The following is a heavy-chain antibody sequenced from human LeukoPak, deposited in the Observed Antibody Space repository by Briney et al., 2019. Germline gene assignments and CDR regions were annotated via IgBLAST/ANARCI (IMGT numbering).Heavy chain of an antibody. CDR3: ATKGEPQLVPH. V-gene: IGHV3-23*01. D-gene: IGHD1-14*01. CDR1: DFTFSYYA. J-gene: IGHJ4*02. Sequence: PGGSLRLSCVASDFTFSYYALSWVRQAPGKGLEWVSAISSKSDYIYYADSVKGRFTIPRDNSKNTLYLQMNSLRAEDTAVYYCATKGEPQLVPHWGQGTLVTVSS. CDR2: ISSKSDYI.